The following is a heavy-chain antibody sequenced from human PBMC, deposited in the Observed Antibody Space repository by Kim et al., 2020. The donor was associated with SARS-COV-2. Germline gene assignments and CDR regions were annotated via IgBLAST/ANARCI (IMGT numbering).Heavy chain of an antibody. CDR2: ISYDGSNK. D-gene: IGHD3-10*01. Sequence: GGSLRLSCAASGFTFSSYGMHWVRQAPGKGLEWVAVISYDGSNKYYADSVKGRFTISRDNSKNTLYLQMNSLRAEETAVYYCAKGLLLWFGESGMDVWGQGTTVTVS. CDR1: GFTFSSYG. V-gene: IGHV3-30*18. J-gene: IGHJ6*02. CDR3: AKGLLLWFGESGMDV.